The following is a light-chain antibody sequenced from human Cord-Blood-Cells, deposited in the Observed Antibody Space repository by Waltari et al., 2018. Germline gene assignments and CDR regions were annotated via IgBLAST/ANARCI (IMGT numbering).Light chain of an antibody. J-gene: IGLJ1*01. V-gene: IGLV3-25*03. CDR1: ALPKQY. Sequence: SYELTQPPSVSVSPGQTARITCSGDALPKQYAYWYQQKPGQAPVLVIYKDSERPSGIHGRFSGSSSGTTVTLTISGVQAEDEADYYCQSADSSGTYVFGTGTKVTVL. CDR2: KDS. CDR3: QSADSSGTYV.